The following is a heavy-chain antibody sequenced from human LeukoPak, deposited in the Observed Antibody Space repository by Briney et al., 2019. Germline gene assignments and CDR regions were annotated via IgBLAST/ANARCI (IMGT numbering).Heavy chain of an antibody. V-gene: IGHV1-69*01. CDR3: AREWQLLLANWFDP. J-gene: IGHJ5*02. CDR2: IIPIFGTA. CDR1: GGTFSSYA. D-gene: IGHD6-13*01. Sequence: SVKVSCKSSGGTFSSYAISWVRQAPGQGLEWMGGIIPIFGTANYAQKFQGRVTITADESTSTAYMELSSLRSEDTAVYYCAREWQLLLANWFDPWGQGTLVTVSS.